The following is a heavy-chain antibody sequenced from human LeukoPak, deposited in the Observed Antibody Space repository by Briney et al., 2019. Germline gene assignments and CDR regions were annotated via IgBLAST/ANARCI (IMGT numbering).Heavy chain of an antibody. V-gene: IGHV3-9*01. CDR1: GFTVSSNH. CDR2: ISWNSGSI. Sequence: GGSLRLSCAASGFTVSSNHMTWVRHAPGKGLEWVSGISWNSGSIGYADSMKGRFTISRDNAKNSLYLQMNSLRAEDTALYYCAKDKSYDSSGQVNWGQGTLVTVSS. D-gene: IGHD3-22*01. J-gene: IGHJ4*02. CDR3: AKDKSYDSSGQVN.